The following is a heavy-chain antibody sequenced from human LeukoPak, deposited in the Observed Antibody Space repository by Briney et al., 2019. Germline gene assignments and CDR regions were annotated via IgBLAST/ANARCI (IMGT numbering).Heavy chain of an antibody. J-gene: IGHJ4*02. V-gene: IGHV1-2*02. CDR2: INPNSGGT. CDR3: ARGEKANVLLWFGELSKADY. D-gene: IGHD3-10*01. Sequence: ASVKVSCKASGYTFTGYYMHWVRQAPGQGLEWMGWINPNSGGTNYAQKFQGRVTMTRDTSTGTVYMELSSLRSEDTAVYYCARGEKANVLLWFGELSKADYWGQGTLVTVSS. CDR1: GYTFTGYY.